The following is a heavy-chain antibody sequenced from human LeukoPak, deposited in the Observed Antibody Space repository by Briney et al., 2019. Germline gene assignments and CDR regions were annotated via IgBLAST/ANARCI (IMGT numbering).Heavy chain of an antibody. Sequence: SSQTLSLTCIVSGASFNTGDYYWNWIRQHPGKGLEWIGYIYNSGSTYYNPSLKSRVTISVDTSKNHFSLRLTSVTAADSAVYYCARGNILTGYCFDFWGQGALVTVSS. D-gene: IGHD3-9*01. CDR2: IYNSGST. J-gene: IGHJ4*02. CDR3: ARGNILTGYCFDF. CDR1: GASFNTGDYY. V-gene: IGHV4-31*03.